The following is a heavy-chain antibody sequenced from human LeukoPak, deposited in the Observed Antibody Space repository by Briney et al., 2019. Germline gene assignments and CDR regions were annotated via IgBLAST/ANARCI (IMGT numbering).Heavy chain of an antibody. J-gene: IGHJ2*01. D-gene: IGHD1-26*01. CDR3: AGLTTTAWYFDL. CDR2: IYHSGST. Sequence: SQTLSLTCAVSGGSIISGGYSWSWLRQPPGKGLEWYGYIYHSGSTYYNPSLKSRFTMSLDRSKNQCSLKVSSVTAADTAVYYWAGLTTTAWYFDLWGRGTLVTVSS. CDR1: GGSIISGGYS. V-gene: IGHV4-30-2*01.